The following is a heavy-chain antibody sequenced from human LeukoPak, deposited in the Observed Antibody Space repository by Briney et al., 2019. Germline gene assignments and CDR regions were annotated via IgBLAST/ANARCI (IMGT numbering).Heavy chain of an antibody. D-gene: IGHD3-22*01. J-gene: IGHJ3*02. Sequence: PSETLSLTCTVSGGSISSSSYYWSWIRQPAGKGLEWIGRISSSGSTNYNPSLKSRVTISVDTAKNQFSLKLSSVTAADTAVYFCARGPYSYDSSGAFDIWGQGTMVTVSS. CDR2: ISSSGST. V-gene: IGHV4-61*02. CDR1: GGSISSSSYY. CDR3: ARGPYSYDSSGAFDI.